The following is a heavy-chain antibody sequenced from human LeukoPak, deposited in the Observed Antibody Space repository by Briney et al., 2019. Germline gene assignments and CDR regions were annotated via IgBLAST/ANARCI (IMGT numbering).Heavy chain of an antibody. Sequence: PSETLSLTCTVSGYSISSGYYWGWIRQPPGQGLEWIGSIYHSGSTYYNPSLKSRVTISVDTSKNQFSLKLSSVTAADTAVYYCAADRTGLAFDIWGQGTMVTVSS. CDR1: GYSISSGYY. V-gene: IGHV4-38-2*02. CDR3: AADRTGLAFDI. J-gene: IGHJ3*02. D-gene: IGHD3-22*01. CDR2: IYHSGST.